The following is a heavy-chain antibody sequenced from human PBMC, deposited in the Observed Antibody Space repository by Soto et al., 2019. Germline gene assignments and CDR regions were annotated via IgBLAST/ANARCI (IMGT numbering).Heavy chain of an antibody. CDR3: STRSSISGDLVDY. D-gene: IGHD4-17*01. CDR1: CVSIISYY. CDR2: ISYIGST. J-gene: IGHJ4*02. V-gene: IGHV4-59*01. Sequence: PSETLSLTCTFSCVSIISYYWSWIRQPPGKGLELIGYISYIGSTNYNPSLRSRVTISVDTSKNQFSLNLNSVTAADTAVYFCSTRSSISGDLVDYWGQGTLVTVSS.